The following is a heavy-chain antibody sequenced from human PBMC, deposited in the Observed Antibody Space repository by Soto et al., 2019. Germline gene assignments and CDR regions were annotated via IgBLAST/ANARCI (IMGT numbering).Heavy chain of an antibody. CDR2: IWYDGSNK. J-gene: IGHJ3*02. CDR3: ARRWGYDAFDI. CDR1: EFTFNTYG. V-gene: IGHV3-33*01. Sequence: PGGSLSLSCEASEFTFNTYGMHWVRQAPGKGLEWVAVIWYDGSNKYYADSVKGRFTISRDNSKNTLYLQMNSLRVEDTAVYYCARRWGYDAFDIWGQGTMVTVSS. D-gene: IGHD3-16*01.